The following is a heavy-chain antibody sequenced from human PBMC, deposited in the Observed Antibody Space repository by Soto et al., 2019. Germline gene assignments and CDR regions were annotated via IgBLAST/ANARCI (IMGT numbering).Heavy chain of an antibody. J-gene: IGHJ6*01. V-gene: IGHV3-30*18. D-gene: IGHD1-1*01. CDR2: ISYDGNNK. Sequence: QVQLVESGGGVVQPGRSLRLSCEASGFPFSTYGMHWVRQAPGKGLEWVAVISYDGNNKYYAESVKGRFTISRNNSKNTLSLQLTSLRADDTAVNHCAKDRLEEPSFFYFYALDVWGPGPRVIVSS. CDR3: AKDRLEEPSFFYFYALDV. CDR1: GFPFSTYG.